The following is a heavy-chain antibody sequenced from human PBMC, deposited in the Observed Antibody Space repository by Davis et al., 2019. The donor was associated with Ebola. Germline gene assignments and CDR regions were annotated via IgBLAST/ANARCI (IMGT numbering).Heavy chain of an antibody. CDR1: GFTSGCCA. CDR3: ATSTSSGWPLGHYHMDV. D-gene: IGHD6-19*01. CDR2: IGSSSNGR. Sequence: PGGSLRLSCTASGFTSGCCAMNWVRQAPGKGLEWVSGIGSSSNGRHYADSVKGRFTISRDDSKNTVYLQMNSLRAADTAVYHCATSTSSGWPLGHYHMDVWGKGTTVTVSS. V-gene: IGHV3-23*05. J-gene: IGHJ6*03.